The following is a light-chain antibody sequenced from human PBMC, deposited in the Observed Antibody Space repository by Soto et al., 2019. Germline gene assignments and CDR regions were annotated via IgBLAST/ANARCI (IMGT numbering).Light chain of an antibody. V-gene: IGKV1-5*03. Sequence: QMNQNPPTLSGSVGDRFTITCGVSQTISSWLAWYQQKPGKAPKLLIYKASTLKSGVPSRFSGSGSGTDFTLTISGLQPDDFATYYCQHSTSYSGAFGQGTKVDIK. J-gene: IGKJ1*01. CDR3: QHSTSYSGA. CDR2: KAS. CDR1: QTISSW.